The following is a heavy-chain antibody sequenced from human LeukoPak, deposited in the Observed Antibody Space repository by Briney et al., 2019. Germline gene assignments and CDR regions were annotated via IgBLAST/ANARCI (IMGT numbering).Heavy chain of an antibody. CDR3: AKYAERGIAVAGPFDI. CDR1: GFTFDDYA. J-gene: IGHJ3*02. D-gene: IGHD6-19*01. Sequence: GGSLRLSCAASGFTFDDYAMHWVRQAPGKGLEWVSGIRWNSGSIGYADSVKGRFTISRDNAKNSLYLQMNSLRAEDTALYYCAKYAERGIAVAGPFDIWGQGTMVTVSS. CDR2: IRWNSGSI. V-gene: IGHV3-9*01.